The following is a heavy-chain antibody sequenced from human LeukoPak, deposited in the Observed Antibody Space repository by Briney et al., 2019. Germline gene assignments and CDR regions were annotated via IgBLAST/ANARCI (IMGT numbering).Heavy chain of an antibody. D-gene: IGHD1-26*01. CDR2: IYYSGSI. Sequence: SETLSLTCTVSGGSISSRDYYWSWIRQPPGKGLEWIGYIYYSGSIYYNPSLKSRVTISVDTSKNQFSLKLSSVTAADTAVYFCARHGASGSYLYYFDYWGQGTLVTVSS. J-gene: IGHJ4*02. V-gene: IGHV4-30-4*01. CDR1: GGSISSRDYY. CDR3: ARHGASGSYLYYFDY.